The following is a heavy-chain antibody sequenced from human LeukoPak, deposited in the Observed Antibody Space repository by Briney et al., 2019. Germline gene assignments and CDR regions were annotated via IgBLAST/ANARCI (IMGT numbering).Heavy chain of an antibody. V-gene: IGHV1-46*01. CDR2: INPSGGST. CDR1: GYTFTSYY. J-gene: IGHJ3*02. D-gene: IGHD4-11*01. Sequence: ASVRVSCKASGYTFTSYYMHWVRQAPGQGLEWMGIINPSGGSTSYAQKFQGRVTMTRDTSTSTVYMELSSLRSEDTAVYYCARDEGSNSLQDAFDIWGQGTMVTVSS. CDR3: ARDEGSNSLQDAFDI.